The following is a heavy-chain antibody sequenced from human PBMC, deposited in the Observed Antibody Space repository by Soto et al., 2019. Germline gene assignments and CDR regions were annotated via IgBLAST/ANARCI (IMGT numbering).Heavy chain of an antibody. Sequence: GSLQLSCAASGFFFSSYAMSWVRQAPGKGLEWVSGIGGSGGYTSYADSVKGRFTISRDNSKNTVYLQMKSLRAEDTAVYYCAKDAAMVSSTFNYFDYWGQGTPVTVSS. V-gene: IGHV3-23*01. CDR3: AKDAAMVSSTFNYFDY. J-gene: IGHJ4*02. CDR2: IGGSGGYT. CDR1: GFFFSSYA. D-gene: IGHD6-13*01.